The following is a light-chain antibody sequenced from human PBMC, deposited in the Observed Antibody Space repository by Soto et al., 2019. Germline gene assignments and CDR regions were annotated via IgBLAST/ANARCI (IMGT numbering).Light chain of an antibody. CDR2: EAS. CDR3: EQFNSKVWT. J-gene: IGKJ1*01. V-gene: IGKV1-5*01. Sequence: DIQMTQSPSTLSASVGDTVTITCRASQSVSRWLNWYQQKPGKAPRLLIYEASNLESGVPMRFSGSGSGTEFVLTITSLQPADSATYYCEQFNSKVWTFGQGTRWISN. CDR1: QSVSRW.